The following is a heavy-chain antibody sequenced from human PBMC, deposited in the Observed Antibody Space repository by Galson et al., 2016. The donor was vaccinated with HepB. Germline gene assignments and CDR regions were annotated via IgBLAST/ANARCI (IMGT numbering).Heavy chain of an antibody. CDR2: VSTSGRVV. CDR3: AKVATSGTDFSPYDH. J-gene: IGHJ2*01. Sequence: SLRLSCAASGFTFSDYYMSWIRQAPGKGLEWISYVSTSGRVVKYPGSVKGRFTISRDNAKDSLYLEMNSLTAEDTAVYYCAKVATSGTDFSPYDHWGRGTLVTVSS. D-gene: IGHD3-3*01. V-gene: IGHV3-11*01. CDR1: GFTFSDYY.